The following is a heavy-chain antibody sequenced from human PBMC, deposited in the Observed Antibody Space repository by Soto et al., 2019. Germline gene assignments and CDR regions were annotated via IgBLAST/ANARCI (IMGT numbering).Heavy chain of an antibody. Sequence: QVQLVQSGAEVKKPGASVKVSCKASGYTFTRSGISWVRQAPGQGLEGMGWISGYNGNTNYAQKLQGRVTITTDTSTSTAYMDLRNLRSDDTAVYYCARDLGAQIADYWGQGTLVTVSS. V-gene: IGHV1-18*01. CDR2: ISGYNGNT. D-gene: IGHD1-26*01. CDR3: ARDLGAQIADY. J-gene: IGHJ4*02. CDR1: GYTFTRSG.